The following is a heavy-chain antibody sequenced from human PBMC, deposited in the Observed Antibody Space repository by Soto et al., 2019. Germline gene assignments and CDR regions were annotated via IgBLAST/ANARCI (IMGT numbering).Heavy chain of an antibody. J-gene: IGHJ4*02. V-gene: IGHV1-24*01. D-gene: IGHD5-12*01. Sequence: ASVKVSCKVSGYTLTELSMHWVRQAPGKGLEWMGGFDPEDSETIYAQKFQGRVTMTEDTSTDTAYMELSSLRSEDTAVYYCATWEPSSYDSSFDYWGQGTLVTVSS. CDR2: FDPEDSET. CDR3: ATWEPSSYDSSFDY. CDR1: GYTLTELS.